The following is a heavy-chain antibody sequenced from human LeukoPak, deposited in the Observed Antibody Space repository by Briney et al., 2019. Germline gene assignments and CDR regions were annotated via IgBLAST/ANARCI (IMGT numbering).Heavy chain of an antibody. J-gene: IGHJ4*02. CDR1: GFPFSRYS. D-gene: IGHD3-16*01. CDR3: ARDPPSRGTRYFDY. Sequence: GGSLRLSCAASGFPFSRYSMNWVRQAPGEGPEWVSSITSSSNKDYVDSVKGRFTVSRDNAKNSLYLQMDSLRVEDTAVYYCARDPPSRGTRYFDYWGQGILVTVSS. V-gene: IGHV3-21*01. CDR2: ITSSSNK.